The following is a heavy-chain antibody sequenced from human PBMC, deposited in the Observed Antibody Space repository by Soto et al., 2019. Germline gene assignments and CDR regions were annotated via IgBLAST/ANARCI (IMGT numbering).Heavy chain of an antibody. CDR2: IRSKAYGGTT. CDR3: TREGVLLWFGEYHDAFDI. V-gene: IGHV3-49*03. CDR1: GFTFGDYA. D-gene: IGHD3-10*01. Sequence: PGGSLRLSCTASGFTFGDYAMSWFRQAPGKGLEWVGFIRSKAYGGTTEYAASVKGRFTISRDDSKSIAYLQMNSLKTEDTAVYYCTREGVLLWFGEYHDAFDIWGQGTMVTVSS. J-gene: IGHJ3*02.